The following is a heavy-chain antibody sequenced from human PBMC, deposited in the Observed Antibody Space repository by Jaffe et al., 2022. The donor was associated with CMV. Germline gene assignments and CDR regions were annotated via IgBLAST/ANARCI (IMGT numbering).Heavy chain of an antibody. J-gene: IGHJ4*02. CDR3: AKSGRRSGYAYYYFDY. CDR2: ISYDGSNK. V-gene: IGHV3-30*18. Sequence: QVQLVESGGGVVQPGRSLRLSCAASGFTFSSYGMHWVRQAPGKGLEWVAVISYDGSNKYYADSVKGRFTISRDNSKNTLYLQMNSLRAEDTAVYYCAKSGRRSGYAYYYFDYWGQGTLVTVSS. D-gene: IGHD3-3*01. CDR1: GFTFSSYG.